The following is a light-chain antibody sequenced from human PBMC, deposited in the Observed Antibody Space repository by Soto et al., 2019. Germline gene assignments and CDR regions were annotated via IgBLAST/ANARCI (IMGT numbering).Light chain of an antibody. Sequence: EIVLTQSPGTLSLSPGERATLSCRASQSVSSSYLAWYQQKRGQAPRLLIYAAASRATGVPDRFSGSGSGTDFTLTISRLEYGDFAVYYCQQRTNWPPTFGQGTKVEIK. CDR2: AAA. J-gene: IGKJ1*01. CDR1: QSVSSSY. CDR3: QQRTNWPPT. V-gene: IGKV3D-20*02.